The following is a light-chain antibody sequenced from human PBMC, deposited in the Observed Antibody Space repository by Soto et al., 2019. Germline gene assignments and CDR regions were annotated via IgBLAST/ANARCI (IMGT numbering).Light chain of an antibody. Sequence: QSALTQPASVSGSPGQSITISCTGTSSEVGSYNLVSWYQQHPGKAPKLMIYEVSKRPSGVSNRFSGSKSGNTASLTISGLQAEDEADYYCCSYAGSSTFPYVFGTGTMVTVL. CDR2: EVS. V-gene: IGLV2-23*02. CDR1: SSEVGSYNL. J-gene: IGLJ1*01. CDR3: CSYAGSSTFPYV.